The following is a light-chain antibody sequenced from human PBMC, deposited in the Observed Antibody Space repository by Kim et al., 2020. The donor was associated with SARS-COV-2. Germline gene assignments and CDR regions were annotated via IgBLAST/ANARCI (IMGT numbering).Light chain of an antibody. Sequence: SPGERATLSCRASQSVSSSYLAWYQQKPGQAPRLLIYGASSRATGIPDSFSGSGSGTDFTLTISRVEPEDFAVYYCQQYGSSLYTFGQGTKLEI. CDR1: QSVSSSY. CDR2: GAS. J-gene: IGKJ2*01. V-gene: IGKV3-20*01. CDR3: QQYGSSLYT.